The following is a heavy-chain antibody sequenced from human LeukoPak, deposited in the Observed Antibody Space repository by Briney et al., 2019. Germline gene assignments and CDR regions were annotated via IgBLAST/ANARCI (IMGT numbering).Heavy chain of an antibody. V-gene: IGHV1-69*13. CDR2: IIPIFGTA. Sequence: SVTVSCKASGGTFSSYAISWVRQAPGQGLEWMGGIIPIFGTANYAQKFQGRVTITADESTSTAYMELSSLRSEDTAVYYCARNPVSYYYYMDVWGKGTTVTVSS. J-gene: IGHJ6*03. CDR3: ARNPVSYYYYMDV. CDR1: GGTFSSYA. D-gene: IGHD5/OR15-5a*01.